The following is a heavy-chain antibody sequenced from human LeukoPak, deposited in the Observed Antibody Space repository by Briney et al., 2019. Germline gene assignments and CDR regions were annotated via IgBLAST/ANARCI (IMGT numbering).Heavy chain of an antibody. D-gene: IGHD3-10*01. Sequence: PGGSLRLSCAASGFTFSSYGMSWVRQAPGKGLEWVSAISGSGGSTYYADSVKGRFAISRDNSKNTLYLQMNSLRAEDTAVYYCAKDFPGRVVRVAGWFDPWGQGTLVTVSA. CDR2: ISGSGGST. CDR1: GFTFSSYG. J-gene: IGHJ5*02. V-gene: IGHV3-23*01. CDR3: AKDFPGRVVRVAGWFDP.